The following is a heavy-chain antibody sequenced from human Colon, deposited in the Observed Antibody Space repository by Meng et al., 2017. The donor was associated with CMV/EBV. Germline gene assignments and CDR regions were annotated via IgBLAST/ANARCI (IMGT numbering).Heavy chain of an antibody. CDR2: INPKTGVT. J-gene: IGHJ1*01. Sequence: ASVKVSCKASGYTFTGYSLHWVRQAPGQGLEWVGSINPKTGVTRFAHAYEARITMTRDTSINTVYMELSSLRSDDTGVYYCARESQRWGQGTLVTVSS. V-gene: IGHV1-2*02. CDR3: ARESQR. CDR1: GYTFTGYS.